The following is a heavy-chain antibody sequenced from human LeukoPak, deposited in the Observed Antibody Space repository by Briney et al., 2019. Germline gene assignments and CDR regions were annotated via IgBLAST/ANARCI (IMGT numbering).Heavy chain of an antibody. CDR1: GFTFSSYA. J-gene: IGHJ6*02. D-gene: IGHD3-22*01. V-gene: IGHV3-30-3*01. CDR3: ARGSYDSSGGYYYYYGMDV. Sequence: GGSLRLSCAASGFTFSSYAMHWVRQAPGKGLEWVAVISYDGSNKYYADSVKGRFTISRDNSKNTLYLQMNSLRAEDTAVYYCARGSYDSSGGYYYYYGMDVWGQGTTVTVSS. CDR2: ISYDGSNK.